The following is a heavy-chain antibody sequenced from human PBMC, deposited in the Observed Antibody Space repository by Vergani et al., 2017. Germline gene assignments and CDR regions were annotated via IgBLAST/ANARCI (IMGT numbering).Heavy chain of an antibody. V-gene: IGHV3-23*01. CDR2: ISGSGGST. Sequence: EVQLLESGGGLVQPGGSLRLSCAASGFTFSSYAMSWVRQAPGKGLEWVSAISGSGGSTYYADSGKGRFTISRDNSKNTLYLQMNSLRAEDTAVYYCAKDTIFGVVIIGYYFDYWGQGTLVTVSS. D-gene: IGHD3-3*01. CDR3: AKDTIFGVVIIGYYFDY. J-gene: IGHJ4*02. CDR1: GFTFSSYA.